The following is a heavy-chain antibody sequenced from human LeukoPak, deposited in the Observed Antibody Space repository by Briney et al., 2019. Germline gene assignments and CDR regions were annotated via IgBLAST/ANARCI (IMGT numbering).Heavy chain of an antibody. Sequence: GGSLRLSCAASGFTFSRYWMHWVRQAPGKGLVWVSRINSDGSSTSYADSVKGRFTISRDNSKNTLFLQMSSLRAEDTAVYYCAGGTTVVAPFDYWGQGTLVTVSS. CDR3: AGGTTVVAPFDY. V-gene: IGHV3-74*01. CDR2: INSDGSST. CDR1: GFTFSRYW. J-gene: IGHJ4*02. D-gene: IGHD4-23*01.